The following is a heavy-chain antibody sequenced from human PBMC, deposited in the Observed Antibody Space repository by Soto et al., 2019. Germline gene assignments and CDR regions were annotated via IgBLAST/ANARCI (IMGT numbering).Heavy chain of an antibody. CDR1: GFTSSSYA. V-gene: IGHV3-23*01. J-gene: IGHJ5*02. CDR2: ISGSGGST. Sequence: GGSLRLSCAASGFTSSSYAMGWVRQAPGKGLEWVSAISGSGGSTYYADSVKGRFTISRDNSKNTLYLQMNSLRAEDTAVYYCAKDETDWFDPWGQGTLVTVSS. CDR3: AKDETDWFDP.